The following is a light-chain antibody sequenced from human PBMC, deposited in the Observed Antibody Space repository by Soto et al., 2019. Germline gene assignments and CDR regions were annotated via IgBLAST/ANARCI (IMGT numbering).Light chain of an antibody. CDR2: YDD. V-gene: IGLV1-36*01. CDR1: SSNIGNNA. CDR3: AAWDDRLNGPV. Sequence: QSVLTQPPSVSEAPRQRVTISCSGSSSNIGNNAVNWYQQLPGKAPKLLIYYDDLVPSGVSDRFSGSKSGTSASLAISGLQSEDEADYYCAAWDDRLNGPVFGGGTKVTVL. J-gene: IGLJ2*01.